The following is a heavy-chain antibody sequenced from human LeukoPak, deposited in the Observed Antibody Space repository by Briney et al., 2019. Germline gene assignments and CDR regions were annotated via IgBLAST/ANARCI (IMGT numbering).Heavy chain of an antibody. CDR2: INPSGGST. CDR3: ARAPRYDSSGYYYILDY. Sequence: ASVKVSCKASGYTFTSYYMHWVRQAPGQGLEWMGIINPSGGSTSYAQKFQGRVTMTRDLSTSTVYMELSSLRSEDTAVYYCARAPRYDSSGYYYILDYWGQGTLVTVPS. CDR1: GYTFTSYY. V-gene: IGHV1-46*01. J-gene: IGHJ4*02. D-gene: IGHD3-22*01.